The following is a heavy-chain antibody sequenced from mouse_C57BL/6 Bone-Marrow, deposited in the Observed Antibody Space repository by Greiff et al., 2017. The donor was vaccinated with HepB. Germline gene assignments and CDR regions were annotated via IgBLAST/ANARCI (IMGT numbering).Heavy chain of an antibody. CDR3: ARGGLRWYFDY. D-gene: IGHD2-4*01. J-gene: IGHJ2*01. V-gene: IGHV5-6*01. CDR1: GFTFSSYG. CDR2: ISSGGSYT. Sequence: EVQLVESGGDLVKPGGSLKLSCAASGFTFSSYGMSWVRQTPDKRLEWVATISSGGSYTYYPDSVKGRFTISRDNAKNTLYLQMSSLKSEDTAMYYCARGGLRWYFDYWGQGTTLTVSS.